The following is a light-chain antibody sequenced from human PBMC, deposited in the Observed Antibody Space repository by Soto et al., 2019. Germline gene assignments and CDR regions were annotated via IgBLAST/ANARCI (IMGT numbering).Light chain of an antibody. J-gene: IGKJ4*01. CDR1: QSIRNDY. CDR3: QQYGTSPLT. V-gene: IGKV3-20*01. Sequence: EIVLTQSPGTLSLSPGERATLSCRASQSIRNDYLAWYQQKPGQAPRLLIYAASSRATGIPDRFSGRGSGTDFTLTISRLEPEDFAVYYCQQYGTSPLTFGGGTKVEIE. CDR2: AAS.